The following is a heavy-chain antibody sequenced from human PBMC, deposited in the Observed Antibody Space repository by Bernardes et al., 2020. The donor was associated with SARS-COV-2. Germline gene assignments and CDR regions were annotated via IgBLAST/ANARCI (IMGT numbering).Heavy chain of an antibody. CDR3: ARAAAAAARGRDFDI. V-gene: IGHV4-39*01. CDR2: IYYSGST. CDR1: GGSISSGSYY. D-gene: IGHD6-13*01. Sequence: SETLSLTCTVSGGSISSGSYYWGWIRQPPGKGLEWIGSIYYSGSTYYNPSLKSRITISVDTSKNQFSLKLRSVTAADTAVYYCARAAAAAARGRDFDIWGQGTMVTVAS. J-gene: IGHJ3*02.